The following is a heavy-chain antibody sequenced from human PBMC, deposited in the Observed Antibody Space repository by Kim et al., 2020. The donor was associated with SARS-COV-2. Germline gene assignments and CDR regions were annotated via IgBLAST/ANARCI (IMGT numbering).Heavy chain of an antibody. CDR1: GFTFNNYA. Sequence: GGSLRLSCAASGFTFNNYAMSWVRQAPGRGLEWVSIISPGGYVTKYADSVKGRFTISRDDSTNTLYLQMNSLRAEDTAIYHCARRISGTNPFDYWGQGTLVTVSS. V-gene: IGHV3-23*01. J-gene: IGHJ4*02. CDR2: ISPGGYVT. D-gene: IGHD1-7*01. CDR3: ARRISGTNPFDY.